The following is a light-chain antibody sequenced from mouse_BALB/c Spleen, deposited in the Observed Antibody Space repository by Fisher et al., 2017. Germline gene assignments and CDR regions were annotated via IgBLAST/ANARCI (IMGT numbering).Light chain of an antibody. CDR2: LTS. CDR3: QQWSGYPLT. V-gene: IGKV4-68*01. CDR1: SSVSY. J-gene: IGKJ5*01. Sequence: IVITQSPALMSASPGEKVTMTCSASSSVSYMYWYQQKPRSSPKPWIYLTSNLASGVPARFSGSGSGTSYSLTISSMEAEDAATYYCQQWSGYPLTFGAGTKLELK.